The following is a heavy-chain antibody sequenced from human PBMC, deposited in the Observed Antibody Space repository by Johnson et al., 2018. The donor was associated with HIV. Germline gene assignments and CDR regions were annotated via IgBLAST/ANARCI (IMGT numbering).Heavy chain of an antibody. CDR2: ISYDGSNK. CDR3: ARDVGAFDI. J-gene: IGHJ3*02. V-gene: IGHV3-30-3*01. CDR1: GFTFSSYA. Sequence: QVQLLESGGGVVQPGRSLRLSCAASGFTFSSYAMHWVRQAPGKGLEWVAVISYDGSNKYYADSVKGRFTISRDNSKNTLYLQMNSLRAEDTDVYYCARDVGAFDIWGQGTMVTVSS.